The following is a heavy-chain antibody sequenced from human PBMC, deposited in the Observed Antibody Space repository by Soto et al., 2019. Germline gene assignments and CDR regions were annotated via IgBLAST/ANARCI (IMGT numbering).Heavy chain of an antibody. V-gene: IGHV1-69*06. D-gene: IGHD3-10*01. CDR1: GGTFSSYA. CDR3: ARESEDLNSNLDY. Sequence: SVKVSCKASGGTFSSYAISWVRQDPGQVLEWMGGIIPIFGTANYAQKFQGRVTITAEKSTTTAYMELNSLRAEDTAVYYCARESEDLNSNLDYGRQGTVVTVAS. J-gene: IGHJ4*02. CDR2: IIPIFGTA.